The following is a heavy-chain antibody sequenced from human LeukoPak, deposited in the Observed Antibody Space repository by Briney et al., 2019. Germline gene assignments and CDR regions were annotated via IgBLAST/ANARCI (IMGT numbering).Heavy chain of an antibody. CDR1: GFTFSSYS. CDR3: ARSPRRMVYVPLDY. Sequence: GGSLRLSCAASGFTFSSYSMNWVRQAPGKGLEWVASISSSSSYIYYADSVKGRFTISRDNAKNSLYLQMNSLRAEDTAVYYCARSPRRMVYVPLDYWGQGTLVTVSS. J-gene: IGHJ4*02. CDR2: ISSSSSYI. D-gene: IGHD2-8*01. V-gene: IGHV3-21*01.